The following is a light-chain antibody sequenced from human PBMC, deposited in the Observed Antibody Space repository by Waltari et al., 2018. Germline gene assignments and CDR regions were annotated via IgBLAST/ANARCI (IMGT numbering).Light chain of an antibody. Sequence: QSVLTQPPPVSGAPGQRVPIPCPGSGSNIGAGYDVPWYQQLPGKAPKLLIYGVNNRPSGVPDRFSGSQSGTSASLAITGLQAEDEADYFCQSYDTSLSVIFGGGTKLTVL. CDR2: GVN. CDR1: GSNIGAGYD. CDR3: QSYDTSLSVI. V-gene: IGLV1-40*01. J-gene: IGLJ2*01.